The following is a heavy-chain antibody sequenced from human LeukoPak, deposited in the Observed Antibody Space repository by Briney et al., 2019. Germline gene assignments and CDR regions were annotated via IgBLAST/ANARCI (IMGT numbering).Heavy chain of an antibody. CDR3: ARFNFGEYYYYYMDV. D-gene: IGHD3-16*01. CDR2: IYCSGST. V-gene: IGHV4-39*07. CDR1: GGSISSSRYY. J-gene: IGHJ6*03. Sequence: SETLSLTCTVSGGSISSSRYYWGWIRQPPGTGLEWIGSIYCSGSTYYNPSLKSRVTISVDTSKNQFSLKLSSVTAADTAVYYCARFNFGEYYYYYMDVWGKGTTVTVSS.